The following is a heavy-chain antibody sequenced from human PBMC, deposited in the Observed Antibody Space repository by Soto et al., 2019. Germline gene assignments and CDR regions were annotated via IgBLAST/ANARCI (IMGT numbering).Heavy chain of an antibody. V-gene: IGHV4-4*02. CDR3: ARRTPGTGYI. Sequence: SETLSLTCAVSGGSISSSNWWSWVRQPPGKGLEWIGEIYHSGSTNYNPYLKSRVTISGDSSKNQFSLRLSSVTAADTAVYYCARRTPGTGYIWGQGTMVTVS. CDR1: GGSISSSNW. CDR2: IYHSGST. J-gene: IGHJ3*02. D-gene: IGHD2-8*02.